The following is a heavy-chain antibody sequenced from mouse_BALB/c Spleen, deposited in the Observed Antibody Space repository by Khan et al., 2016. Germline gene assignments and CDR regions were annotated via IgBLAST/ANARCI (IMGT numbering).Heavy chain of an antibody. CDR1: EYTFTNYG. CDR2: INTNTGEP. J-gene: IGHJ4*01. D-gene: IGHD2-13*01. V-gene: IGHV9-3*02. CDR3: ARTVDYPYYAMDY. Sequence: QIQLVQSGPELKKPGETVKIFCKASEYTFTNYGMNWVKQAPGKGLKWLGWINTNTGEPTYAEEFKGRFAFSLEASASTSYLQINNLNNEDSATYFCARTVDYPYYAMDYWGQGTSVTVSS.